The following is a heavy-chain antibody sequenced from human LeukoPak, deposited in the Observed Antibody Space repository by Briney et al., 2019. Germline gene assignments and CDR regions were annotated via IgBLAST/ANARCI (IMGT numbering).Heavy chain of an antibody. D-gene: IGHD5-12*01. Sequence: GGSLRLSCVASGFTFNHYGMNWVRQAPGKGLEWVSIISGSGDSAFYADSVKGRFTISRDNSMNTLYLQMNSLRAEDTAIYYCAQKRGGYTPFDYWGQGTLVTVSS. CDR3: AQKRGGYTPFDY. CDR1: GFTFNHYG. J-gene: IGHJ4*02. CDR2: ISGSGDSA. V-gene: IGHV3-23*01.